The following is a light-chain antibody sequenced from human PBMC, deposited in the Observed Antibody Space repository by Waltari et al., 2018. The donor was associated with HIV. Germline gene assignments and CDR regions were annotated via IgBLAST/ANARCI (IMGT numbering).Light chain of an antibody. V-gene: IGLV3-21*02. CDR3: QVWDSSSDRVV. CDR2: DGS. Sequence: SYVLTQPPSMSVAPGQTARITCGGNNIGGKSVHWYQQKPGQAPVLGVYDGSDRPSGIPERFSGSNSGNTATLTISRVEAGDEAEYYCQVWDSSSDRVVFGGGTKLTVL. J-gene: IGLJ2*01. CDR1: NIGGKS.